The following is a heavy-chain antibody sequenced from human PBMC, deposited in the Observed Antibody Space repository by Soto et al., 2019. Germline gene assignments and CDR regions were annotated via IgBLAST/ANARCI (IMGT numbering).Heavy chain of an antibody. V-gene: IGHV3-23*01. Sequence: GGSLRLSCAASGFTFSSNAMSWVRQAPGKGLEWVSSISGSGDSTHYEDSVKGRFTISRDNSKNTLYVQMNSLRAEDTAVYYCARGTGYLYGHPDFWGQRTLVTVSS. D-gene: IGHD5-18*01. J-gene: IGHJ4*02. CDR3: ARGTGYLYGHPDF. CDR2: ISGSGDST. CDR1: GFTFSSNA.